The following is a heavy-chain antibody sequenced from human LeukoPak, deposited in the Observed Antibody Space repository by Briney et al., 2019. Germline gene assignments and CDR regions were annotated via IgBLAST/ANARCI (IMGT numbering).Heavy chain of an antibody. CDR1: GFTFSSYG. J-gene: IGHJ4*02. CDR2: ISYDGSNK. D-gene: IGHD5-18*01. V-gene: IGHV3-30*18. Sequence: GRSLRLSRAASGFTFSSYGMHWVRQAPGKGLEWVAVISYDGSNKYYADSVKGRFTISGDNSKNTLYLQMNSLRAEDTAVYYCAKDSAYSYGYGYYFDYWGQGTLVTVSP. CDR3: AKDSAYSYGYGYYFDY.